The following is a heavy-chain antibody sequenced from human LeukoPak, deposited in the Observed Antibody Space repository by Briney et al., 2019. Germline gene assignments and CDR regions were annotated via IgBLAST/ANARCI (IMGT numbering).Heavy chain of an antibody. Sequence: PSETLSLTCTVSGGSISSGGYYWSWIRQHPGKGLEWIGYIYYSRSTYYNPSLKSRVTISVDTSKNQFSLKLSSVTAADTAVYYCARVAEAYYYDSSGAADSDYWGQGTLVTVSS. CDR2: IYYSRST. CDR1: GGSISSGGYY. D-gene: IGHD3-22*01. V-gene: IGHV4-31*03. CDR3: ARVAEAYYYDSSGAADSDY. J-gene: IGHJ4*02.